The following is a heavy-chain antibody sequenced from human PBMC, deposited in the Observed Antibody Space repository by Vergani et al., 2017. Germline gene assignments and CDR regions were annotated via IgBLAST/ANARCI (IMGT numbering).Heavy chain of an antibody. CDR1: GYSFTSYW. CDR2: IDPSDSYT. Sequence: EVQLVQSGAEVKKPGESLRISCKGSGYSFTSYWISWVRQMPGKGLEWMGRIDPSDSYTNYSPSFQGHVTISADKSISTAYLQWSSLKASDTAMYYCASLPDFWSGYRPTTVDFDYWGQGTLVTVSS. D-gene: IGHD3-3*01. V-gene: IGHV5-10-1*03. CDR3: ASLPDFWSGYRPTTVDFDY. J-gene: IGHJ4*02.